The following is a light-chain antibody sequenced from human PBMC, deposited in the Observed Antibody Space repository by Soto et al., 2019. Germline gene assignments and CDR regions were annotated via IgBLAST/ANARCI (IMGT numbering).Light chain of an antibody. Sequence: EIVLRQSPSTVSLSPGERATHSCRASQSITASYLAWYQQKPGQAPRLVIFGPSSRATGIPDRFSGSGSGTDFTLAISRLEPEDFAVYYCQQYGSSARTFGPGTKVDIK. V-gene: IGKV3-20*01. CDR3: QQYGSSART. J-gene: IGKJ1*01. CDR2: GPS. CDR1: QSITASY.